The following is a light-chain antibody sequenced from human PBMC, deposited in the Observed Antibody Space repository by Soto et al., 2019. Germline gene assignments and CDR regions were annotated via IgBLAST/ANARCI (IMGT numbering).Light chain of an antibody. J-gene: IGKJ1*01. Sequence: DIQMTQSPSSLSASVGDRVTITCRASQSISSYLNWYQQKPGKAPKLLIYAASSLQSGVPSRFRGSGSGTEFTLTISSLQPDDFETYYCQHYNSYSEAFGQGTKVDIK. CDR3: QHYNSYSEA. V-gene: IGKV1-39*01. CDR1: QSISSY. CDR2: AAS.